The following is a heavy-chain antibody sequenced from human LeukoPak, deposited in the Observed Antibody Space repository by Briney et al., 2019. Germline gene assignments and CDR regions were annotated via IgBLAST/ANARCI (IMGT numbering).Heavy chain of an antibody. CDR3: AREMSLVTTWDY. V-gene: IGHV1-18*01. CDR1: GYIFTSYY. J-gene: IGHJ4*02. CDR2: ISPYNGNI. Sequence: ASVTVSCKASGYIFTSYYINWLRQAPGQGLEWMGWISPYNGNIDYTQKFQGRLTMTTDTSTSTAYMDLRSLRSDDTAVYYCAREMSLVTTWDYWGQGTLVTVSS. D-gene: IGHD4-17*01.